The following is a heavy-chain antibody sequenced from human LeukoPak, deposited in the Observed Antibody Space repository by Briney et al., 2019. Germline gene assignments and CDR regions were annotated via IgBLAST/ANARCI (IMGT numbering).Heavy chain of an antibody. CDR1: GFTFSSYA. CDR3: AKEIGYYYGSGSYYPRQPFDY. J-gene: IGHJ4*02. V-gene: IGHV3-23*01. D-gene: IGHD3-10*01. Sequence: GGSLRLSCAASGFTFSSYAMSWVHQAPGKGLEWVSAISGSGGSTYYADSVKGRFTISRDNSKNTLYLQMNSLRAEDTAVYYCAKEIGYYYGSGSYYPRQPFDYWGQGTLVTVSS. CDR2: ISGSGGST.